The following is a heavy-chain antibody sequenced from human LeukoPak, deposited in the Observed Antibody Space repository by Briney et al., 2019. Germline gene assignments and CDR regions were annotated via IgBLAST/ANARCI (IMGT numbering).Heavy chain of an antibody. CDR2: IYHSGST. CDR1: GYSISNGYY. D-gene: IGHD3-22*01. J-gene: IGHJ3*02. V-gene: IGHV4-38-2*02. CDR3: ARDGGIWYYDSSVDAFDI. Sequence: SETLSLTCTVSGYSISNGYYWGWIRQPPGKGLEWIGSIYHSGSTYYNPSLKSRVTISVDTSKNQFSLKLSSVTAADTAVYYCARDGGIWYYDSSVDAFDIWGQGTMVTVSS.